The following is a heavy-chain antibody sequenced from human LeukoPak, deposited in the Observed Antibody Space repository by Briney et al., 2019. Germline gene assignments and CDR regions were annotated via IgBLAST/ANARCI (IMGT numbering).Heavy chain of an antibody. CDR3: AREGIAVADHYYYYGMDV. V-gene: IGHV1-69*01. D-gene: IGHD6-19*01. CDR1: GGTFSSYA. CDR2: IIPIFGTA. J-gene: IGHJ6*02. Sequence: SVKVSCKASGGTFSSYAISWVRQAPGQGLEWMGGIIPIFGTANYAQKFQGRVTITADESTSTAYMELSSLRSEDTAVYYCAREGIAVADHYYYYGMDVWGQGTTVTVSS.